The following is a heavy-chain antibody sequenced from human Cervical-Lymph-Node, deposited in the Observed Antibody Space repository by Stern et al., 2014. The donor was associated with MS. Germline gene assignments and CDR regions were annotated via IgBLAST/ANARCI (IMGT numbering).Heavy chain of an antibody. CDR3: ARAERYYYDKSGYYHDY. Sequence: VQLVESGPGLVKPSETLSLTCTVSGGSVSSGSYYWSWIRQPPGKGLEWIGYNYYSGSTNYNPSLKSRVTISVDTSKNQFSLKLSSVTAADTAVYYCARAERYYYDKSGYYHDYWGQGTLVTVSS. V-gene: IGHV4-61*01. J-gene: IGHJ4*02. CDR1: GGSVSSGSYY. D-gene: IGHD3-22*01. CDR2: NYYSGST.